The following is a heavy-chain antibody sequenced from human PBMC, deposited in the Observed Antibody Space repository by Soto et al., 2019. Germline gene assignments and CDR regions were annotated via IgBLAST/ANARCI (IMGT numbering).Heavy chain of an antibody. CDR1: GGTFSSYA. CDR3: ARERAAGPYYYYYYGMDV. V-gene: IGHV1-69*13. Sequence: SVKVSCKASGGTFSSYAISWVRQAPGQGLEWMGGIIPIFGTANYAQKFQGRVTITADESTSTAYMELSSLRSEDTAVYYCARERAAGPYYYYYYGMDVWGQGTTVTVSS. CDR2: IIPIFGTA. J-gene: IGHJ6*02. D-gene: IGHD6-13*01.